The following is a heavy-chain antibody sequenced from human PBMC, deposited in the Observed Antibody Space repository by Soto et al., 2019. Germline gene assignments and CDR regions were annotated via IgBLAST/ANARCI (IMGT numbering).Heavy chain of an antibody. Sequence: PSETLSLTCAVYGGSFSGYYWSWIRQPPGKGLEWIGEINHSGSTNYNPSLKGRVTISVDTSKNQFSLKLSSVTAADTAVYYCARALMTTVPYWFAPWGQGTLVTVSS. J-gene: IGHJ5*02. D-gene: IGHD4-4*01. CDR1: GGSFSGYY. V-gene: IGHV4-34*01. CDR3: ARALMTTVPYWFAP. CDR2: INHSGST.